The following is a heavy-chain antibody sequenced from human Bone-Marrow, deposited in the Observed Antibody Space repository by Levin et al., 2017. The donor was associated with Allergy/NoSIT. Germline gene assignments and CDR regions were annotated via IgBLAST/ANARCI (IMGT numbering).Heavy chain of an antibody. Sequence: GESLKISCKASGYNFLSYWIVWVRQMPGKGLESMGIIYPGDSDTRYSPSFQGQVTISADKSNSTAYLQWSSLKASDTAMYYCAICRVYKAFDIWGQGTRVTVSS. D-gene: IGHD6-6*01. CDR3: AICRVYKAFDI. CDR2: IYPGDSDT. J-gene: IGHJ3*02. V-gene: IGHV5-51*01. CDR1: GYNFLSYW.